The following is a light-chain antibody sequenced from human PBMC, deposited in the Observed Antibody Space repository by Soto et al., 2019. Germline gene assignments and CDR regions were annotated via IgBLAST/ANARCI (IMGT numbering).Light chain of an antibody. J-gene: IGKJ1*01. CDR3: QQYGSSPPT. CDR2: GTS. CDR1: QSVTNNY. Sequence: EIVLTQSPGTLSLSPGERATLSCRASQSVTNNYLAWYQRKPGQPPRLLIYGTSYRSTDIPRRFSGSGSGTDFTLTITRMEPEDFAVSYCQQYGSSPPTFGQGTKVEIK. V-gene: IGKV3-20*01.